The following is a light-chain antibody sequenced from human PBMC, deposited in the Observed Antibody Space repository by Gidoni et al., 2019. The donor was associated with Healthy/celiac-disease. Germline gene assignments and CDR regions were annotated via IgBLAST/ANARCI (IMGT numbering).Light chain of an antibody. J-gene: IGKJ1*01. CDR1: QSISSW. V-gene: IGKV1-5*03. CDR3: QQYNSYWT. CDR2: KAS. Sequence: CRASQSISSWLAWYQQKPGKAPKLLIYKASSLESGVPSRFSGSGSGTEFTPTISSLQPDDFATYYCQQYNSYWTFGQGTKVEIK.